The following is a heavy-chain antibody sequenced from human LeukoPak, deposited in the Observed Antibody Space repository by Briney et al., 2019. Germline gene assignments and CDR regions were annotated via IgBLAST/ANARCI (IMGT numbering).Heavy chain of an antibody. J-gene: IGHJ4*02. CDR2: IIPIFGTA. CDR3: AREPLGGYDLLAFDY. V-gene: IGHV1-69*01. CDR1: GGTFSSYA. Sequence: SVKVSCKASGGTFSSYAISWVRQAPGQGLEWMGGIIPIFGTANYAQKFQGRATITADESTSTAYMELSSLRSEDTAVYYCAREPLGGYDLLAFDYWGQRSLGTASS. D-gene: IGHD5-12*01.